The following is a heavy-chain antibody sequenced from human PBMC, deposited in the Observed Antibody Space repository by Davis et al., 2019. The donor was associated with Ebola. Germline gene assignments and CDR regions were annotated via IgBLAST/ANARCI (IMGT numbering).Heavy chain of an antibody. J-gene: IGHJ4*02. CDR3: ARDGYYSSTWYLHS. CDR2: IIPILGIT. D-gene: IGHD6-13*01. Sequence: SVKVSCKASGYTFTNYGITWVRQAPGQGLEWMGRIIPILGITNYAQKFQGRVTITADKSTSTAYMELSSLRSDDTAVYYCARDGYYSSTWYLHSWGQGTLVSVSS. CDR1: GYTFTNYG. V-gene: IGHV1-69*04.